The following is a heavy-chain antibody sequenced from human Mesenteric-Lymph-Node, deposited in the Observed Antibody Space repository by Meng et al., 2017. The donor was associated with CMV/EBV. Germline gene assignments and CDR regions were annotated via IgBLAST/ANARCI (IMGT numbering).Heavy chain of an antibody. D-gene: IGHD4-23*01. CDR1: GFTFGDHT. Sequence: GESLKISCTASGFTFGDHTMIWVRQAPGKGLEWVSYISSSGSTIYYADSVKGRFTISRDNAKNSLYLQMNSLRAEDTAVYYCARGGNYYDYYGMDVWGQGTTVTVSS. V-gene: IGHV3-11*01. CDR3: ARGGNYYDYYGMDV. CDR2: ISSSGSTI. J-gene: IGHJ6*02.